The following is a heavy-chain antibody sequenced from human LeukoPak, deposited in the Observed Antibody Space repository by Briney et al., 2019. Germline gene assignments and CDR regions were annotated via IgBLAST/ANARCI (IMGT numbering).Heavy chain of an antibody. CDR3: ARDLRDYYDSSGYWFDP. D-gene: IGHD3-22*01. CDR1: GGSISSYY. Sequence: PSETLSLTCTVSGGSISSYYWSWIRQPPGKGLEWIGYTYYSGSTNYNPSLKSRVTISVDTSKNHFSLKLSSVTAADTAVYYCARDLRDYYDSSGYWFDPWGQGTLVTVSS. CDR2: TYYSGST. V-gene: IGHV4-59*01. J-gene: IGHJ5*02.